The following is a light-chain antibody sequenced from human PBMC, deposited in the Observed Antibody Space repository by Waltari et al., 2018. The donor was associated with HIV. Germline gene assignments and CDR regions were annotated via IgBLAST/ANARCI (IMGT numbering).Light chain of an antibody. CDR2: GNN. CDR3: QSYDSSLSGSWV. J-gene: IGLJ3*02. V-gene: IGLV1-40*01. CDR1: SSNIGAGYD. Sequence: QSVLTQPPSVSGAPGQRVTFSCTGSSSNIGAGYDVHWYQQLPGTAPKLLIYGNNSRPSGVPDRCAGSKSGTSASLAITGLQAEDEADYYCQSYDSSLSGSWVFGGGTKLTVL.